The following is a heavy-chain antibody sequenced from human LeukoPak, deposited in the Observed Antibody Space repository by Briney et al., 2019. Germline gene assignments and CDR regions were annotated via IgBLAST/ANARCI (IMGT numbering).Heavy chain of an antibody. V-gene: IGHV3-64*01. CDR2: ISSNGGST. J-gene: IGHJ4*02. CDR1: GFTFSSYA. D-gene: IGHD6-19*01. CDR3: ARGDSSGWYAFDY. Sequence: GGSLRLSCAASGFTFSSYAMHWDRQAPGKGLEYVSAISSNGGSTYYANSVKGRFTISRDNSKNTLYLQMGSLRAEDMAVYYCARGDSSGWYAFDYWGQGTLVTVSS.